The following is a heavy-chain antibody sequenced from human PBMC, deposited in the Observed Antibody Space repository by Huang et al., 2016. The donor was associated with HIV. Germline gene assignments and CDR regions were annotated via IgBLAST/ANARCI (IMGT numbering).Heavy chain of an antibody. CDR1: GFTFSKAW. J-gene: IGHJ4*02. D-gene: IGHD3-22*01. CDR2: IKSKTEGGTT. Sequence: EVQLVESGGGLVKPGGSLRLSCAASGFTFSKAWRSWVREASGKGLEWFGRIKSKTEGGTTDYTAPVKGRFTISRDDSRITLYLQMNSLKTEDTAVYYCTTHLDYYDSSGYYFGNYWGQGTLVTVSS. V-gene: IGHV3-15*01. CDR3: TTHLDYYDSSGYYFGNY.